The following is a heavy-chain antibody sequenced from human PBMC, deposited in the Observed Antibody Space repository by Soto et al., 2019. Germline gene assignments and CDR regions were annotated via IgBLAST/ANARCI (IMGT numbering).Heavy chain of an antibody. J-gene: IGHJ4*02. CDR2: ISIRGGDE. D-gene: IGHD6-6*01. V-gene: IGHV3-30*03. Sequence: QVQLVASGGGVVPPGKSLRLSCAASGFTFSSYAMHWARPAPGTVLEWVTVISIRGGDEYYAEPVRGRFTISRDDSKNTLYRQMDSLRVEDTAGYYCARGTIVARQHLDDGGQGALGTVAA. CDR1: GFTFSSYA. CDR3: ARGTIVARQHLDD.